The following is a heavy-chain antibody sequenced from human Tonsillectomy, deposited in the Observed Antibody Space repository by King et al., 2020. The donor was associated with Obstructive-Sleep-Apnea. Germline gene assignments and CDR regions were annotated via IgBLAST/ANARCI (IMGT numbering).Heavy chain of an antibody. Sequence: VQLVESGGGVVQPGRSLRLSCAAPGFTFSSYGMHWVRQAPGKGLEGVAFIRYDGSNKNYADSVKGRFSISRDNSKNTLYLQMSSLRAEDTAVYYCAKASGPDFDYWGQGTPVTVSS. CDR3: AKASGPDFDY. J-gene: IGHJ4*02. V-gene: IGHV3-30*02. CDR1: GFTFSSYG. CDR2: IRYDGSNK.